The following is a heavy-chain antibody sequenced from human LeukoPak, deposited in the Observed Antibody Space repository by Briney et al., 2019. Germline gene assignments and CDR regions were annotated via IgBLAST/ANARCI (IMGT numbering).Heavy chain of an antibody. CDR3: ASIAVAGTKNWFDP. V-gene: IGHV1-2*02. D-gene: IGHD6-19*01. J-gene: IGHJ5*02. Sequence: ASVKVSCKASGYTFTGYYMHWVRQAPGQGLEWMGWINPNSGGTNYAQKFQGRVTMTRDTSISTAYMELSRLRSDDTAVYYCASIAVAGTKNWFDPWGQGTLVTVSS. CDR1: GYTFTGYY. CDR2: INPNSGGT.